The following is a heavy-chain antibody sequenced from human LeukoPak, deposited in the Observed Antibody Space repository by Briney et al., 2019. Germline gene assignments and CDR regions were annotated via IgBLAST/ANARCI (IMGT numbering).Heavy chain of an antibody. D-gene: IGHD3-10*01. CDR1: GFTFSGYA. V-gene: IGHV3-23*01. Sequence: GGSLRLSCAASGFTFSGYAMSWVRQAPGKGLEWVSAISGSGGNTYYADSVKGRFTISRDNSKNTLYLQMISLRAEDTAVYYCARDYFGSGNYYLPFDYWGQGTLVTVSS. J-gene: IGHJ4*02. CDR3: ARDYFGSGNYYLPFDY. CDR2: ISGSGGNT.